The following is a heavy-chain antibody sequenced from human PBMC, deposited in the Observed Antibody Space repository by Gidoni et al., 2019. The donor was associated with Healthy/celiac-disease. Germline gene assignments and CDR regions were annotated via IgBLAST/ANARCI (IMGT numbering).Heavy chain of an antibody. D-gene: IGHD4-17*01. V-gene: IGHV1-18*01. CDR3: ARDHVTTVPYANFDY. CDR1: GYTFTSYG. Sequence: QVQLVQSGADVKKPGASVKVSFKASGYTFTSYGISWVRQAPGQGLEWMGWISAYNGNTNYAQKLQGRVTMTTDTSTSTAYMELRSLRSDDTAVYYCARDHVTTVPYANFDYWGQGTLVTVSS. J-gene: IGHJ4*02. CDR2: ISAYNGNT.